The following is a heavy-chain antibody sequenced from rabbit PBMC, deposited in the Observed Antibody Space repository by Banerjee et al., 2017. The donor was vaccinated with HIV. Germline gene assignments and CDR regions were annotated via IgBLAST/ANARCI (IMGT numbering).Heavy chain of an antibody. V-gene: IGHV1S45*01. D-gene: IGHD8-1*01. CDR1: GFSFISSYW. J-gene: IGHJ4*01. Sequence: QEQLEESGGDLVKPEGSLTLTCTASGFSFISSYWICWVRQAPGKGLEWIACIYTGSSGSTYSANWAKGRFTISKTSSTTVTLQMTSLSAAATATYFCARDRAGSGFYFNLWGPGTLVTVS. CDR2: IYTGSSGST. CDR3: ARDRAGSGFYFNL.